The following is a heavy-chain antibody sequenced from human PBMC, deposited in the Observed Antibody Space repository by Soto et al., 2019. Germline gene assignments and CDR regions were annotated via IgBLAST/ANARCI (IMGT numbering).Heavy chain of an antibody. J-gene: IGHJ6*02. CDR1: GFTFSTSV. CDR3: ARDSGYSYGHYYYYGMDV. Sequence: GGSLRLSCAASGFTFSTSVMHWVRQAPGKGLEWMAIISYGGVNKYYADSVKGRFTISRDISKSTLYLQMNSLRAEDTAVYYCARDSGYSYGHYYYYGMDVWGQGTTVTVSS. V-gene: IGHV3-30*03. D-gene: IGHD5-18*01. CDR2: ISYGGVNK.